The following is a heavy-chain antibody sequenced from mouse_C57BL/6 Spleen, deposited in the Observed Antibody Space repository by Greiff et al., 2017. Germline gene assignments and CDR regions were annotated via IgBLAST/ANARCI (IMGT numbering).Heavy chain of an antibody. Sequence: VQLQQPGAELVKPGASVKMSCKASGYTFTSYWITWVKQRPGQGLEWIGDIYPGSGSTNYNEKFKSKATLTVDTSSSTAYMQLSSLTSEDSAVYYCARRVYYGSSFWYFDYWGQGTTLTVSS. CDR1: GYTFTSYW. D-gene: IGHD1-1*01. V-gene: IGHV1-55*01. CDR3: ARRVYYGSSFWYFDY. CDR2: IYPGSGST. J-gene: IGHJ2*01.